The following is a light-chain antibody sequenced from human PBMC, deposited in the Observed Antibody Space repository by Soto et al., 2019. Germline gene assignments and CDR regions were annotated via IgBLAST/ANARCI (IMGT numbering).Light chain of an antibody. V-gene: IGKV1-33*01. CDR1: QDIGIY. CDR3: QYYNSLPVT. Sequence: DIQMTQSPSSLSASVGDRDTITCQASQDIGIYLHWYQQKPGKAPKLLIYDASNLEIGVPSRFSGSGSGTDFTLTISSLQPEDYATYYCQYYNSLPVTFGGGTKMEIK. CDR2: DAS. J-gene: IGKJ4*01.